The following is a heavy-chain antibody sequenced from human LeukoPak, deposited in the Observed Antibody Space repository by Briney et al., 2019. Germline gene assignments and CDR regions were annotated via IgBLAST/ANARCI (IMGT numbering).Heavy chain of an antibody. D-gene: IGHD5-24*01. Sequence: SETLSLTCTVSGGSITSGNYHWAWTRQPPGKGLEWIGNVYVNGATYYNPSLKRRVAISIDTSKNQFSLKLTSVTAADTAEYYCARHSVEMATITWFDPWGQGTLVTVSS. CDR2: VYVNGAT. CDR1: GGSITSGNYH. V-gene: IGHV4-39*01. J-gene: IGHJ5*02. CDR3: ARHSVEMATITWFDP.